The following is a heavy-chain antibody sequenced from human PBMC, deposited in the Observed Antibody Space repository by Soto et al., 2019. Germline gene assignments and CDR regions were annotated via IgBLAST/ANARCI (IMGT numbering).Heavy chain of an antibody. D-gene: IGHD3-10*01. CDR2: ISSSGSTI. V-gene: IGHV3-11*01. J-gene: IGHJ4*02. CDR1: GFTFSDYY. CDR3: AVTYYYGSGSYSFDY. Sequence: GGSLRLSCAASGFTFSDYYMSWIRQAPGKGLEWVSYISSSGSTIYYADSVKGRFTISRDNAKNSLYLQMNSLRAEDTAVYYCAVTYYYGSGSYSFDYWGQGTLVTVSS.